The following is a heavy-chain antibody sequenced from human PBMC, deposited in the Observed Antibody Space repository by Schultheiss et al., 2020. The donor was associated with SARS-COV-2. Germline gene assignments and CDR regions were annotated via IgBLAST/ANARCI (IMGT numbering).Heavy chain of an antibody. CDR2: IYYSGST. CDR1: GGSISSYY. D-gene: IGHD4-17*01. CDR3: ARGGLRDAFDI. J-gene: IGHJ3*02. V-gene: IGHV4-59*12. Sequence: SETLSLTCTVSGGSISSYYWSWIRQHPGKGLEWIGYIYYSGSTYYNPSLKSLVTISVDTSKNQFSLKLSSVTAADTAVYYCARGGLRDAFDIWGQGTLVTVSS.